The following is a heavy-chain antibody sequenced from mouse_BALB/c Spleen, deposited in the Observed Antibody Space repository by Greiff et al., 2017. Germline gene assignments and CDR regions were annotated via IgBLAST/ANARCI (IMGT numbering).Heavy chain of an antibody. CDR1: GYSFTSYY. CDR3: ARQGNYEVAY. V-gene: IGHV1S135*01. Sequence: VQLQQSGPELMKPGASVKISCKASGYSFTSYYMHWVKQSHGKSLEWIGYIDPFNGGTSYNQKFKGKATLTVDKSSSTAYMHLSSLTSEDSAVYYCARQGNYEVAYWGQGTLVTVSA. D-gene: IGHD2-1*01. CDR2: IDPFNGGT. J-gene: IGHJ3*01.